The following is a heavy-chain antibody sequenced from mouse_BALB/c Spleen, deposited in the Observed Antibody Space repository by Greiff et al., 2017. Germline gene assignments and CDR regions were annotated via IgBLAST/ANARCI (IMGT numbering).Heavy chain of an antibody. J-gene: IGHJ1*01. D-gene: IGHD1-1*01. V-gene: IGHV1S81*02. CDR3: VCSYYYGLRYFDV. CDR1: GYTFTSYW. CDR2: INPSNGRT. Sequence: VQLQQSGAELVKPGASVKLSCKASGYTFTSYWMHWVKQRPGQGLEWIGEINPSNGRTNYNEKFKSKATLTVDKSSSTAYMQLSSLTSEDSAVYYCVCSYYYGLRYFDVWGAGTTVTVSS.